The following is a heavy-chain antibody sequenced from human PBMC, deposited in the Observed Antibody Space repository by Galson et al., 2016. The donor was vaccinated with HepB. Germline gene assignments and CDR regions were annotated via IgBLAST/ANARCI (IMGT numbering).Heavy chain of an antibody. D-gene: IGHD3-22*01. CDR3: AGSYDSSGHTPLPFDL. Sequence: SVKVSCKASGGTFSNYAISWVRQAPGQGLEWMGGIIPIFATSNYAQKFQGRVTITADESTSTGYMELTSLRSDDTAVYYCAGSYDSSGHTPLPFDLWGQGTLVTVSS. CDR2: IIPIFATS. CDR1: GGTFSNYA. V-gene: IGHV1-69*13. J-gene: IGHJ4*02.